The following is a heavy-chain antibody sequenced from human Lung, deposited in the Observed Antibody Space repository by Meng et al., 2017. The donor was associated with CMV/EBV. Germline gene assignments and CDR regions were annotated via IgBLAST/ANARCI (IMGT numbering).Heavy chain of an antibody. CDR1: GFTFSNYA. J-gene: IGHJ4*02. Sequence: PCAASGFTFSNYAMSWVRQAPGKGLEWVSDISGSGSRLYYADSVTGRFTISRDNSKNTLYLQMNSLRAEDTAVYYCAKTEYYDSSGYDKWGQGTLVTVSS. V-gene: IGHV3-23*01. CDR3: AKTEYYDSSGYDK. D-gene: IGHD3-22*01. CDR2: ISGSGSRL.